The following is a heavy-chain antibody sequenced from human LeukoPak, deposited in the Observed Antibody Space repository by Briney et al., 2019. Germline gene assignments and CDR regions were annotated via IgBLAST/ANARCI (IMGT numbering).Heavy chain of an antibody. D-gene: IGHD2-15*01. V-gene: IGHV1-2*04. J-gene: IGHJ4*02. Sequence: GASVKVSCKASGYTFTSYYIHWVRQAPGQGLEWMGCINPYSGGTNYAQKFQGWVTMTRDTTISTAYMELSRLKSDDTAVYYCARGGYCSGGSCYGYYFDYWGQGTLVTVSS. CDR2: INPYSGGT. CDR1: GYTFTSYY. CDR3: ARGGYCSGGSCYGYYFDY.